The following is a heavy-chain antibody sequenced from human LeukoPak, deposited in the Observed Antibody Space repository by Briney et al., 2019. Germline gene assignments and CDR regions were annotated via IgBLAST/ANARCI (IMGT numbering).Heavy chain of an antibody. V-gene: IGHV3-21*01. CDR1: GFTFSSYS. CDR3: AREWEGFDY. CDR2: ISGLTTYI. D-gene: IGHD1-26*01. J-gene: IGHJ4*02. Sequence: GGSLRLSCAASGFTFSSYSMNWVRQAPGKGLEWVSSISGLTTYIYYADSLKGRFTISRDNAKNSLFLQMNSLRAEDTAVYYCAREWEGFDYWGQGTLVTVSS.